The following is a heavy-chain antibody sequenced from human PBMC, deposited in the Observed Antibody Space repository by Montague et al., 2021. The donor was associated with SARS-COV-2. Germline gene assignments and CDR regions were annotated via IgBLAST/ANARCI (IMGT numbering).Heavy chain of an antibody. Sequence: SLRLSCAASGFTFDDYGMRWVRQGPGKGLEWVSGIKRKGDSTGYEDSVKGRFTISRDNAKNFLYLQMNSLRAEDTALYYCVRGAAAGPLDSWGQGTLVTVSS. V-gene: IGHV3-20*04. J-gene: IGHJ4*02. CDR2: IKRKGDST. D-gene: IGHD6-13*01. CDR1: GFTFDDYG. CDR3: VRGAAAGPLDS.